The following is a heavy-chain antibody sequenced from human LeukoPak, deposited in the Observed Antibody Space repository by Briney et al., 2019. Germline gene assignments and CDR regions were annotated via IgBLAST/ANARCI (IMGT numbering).Heavy chain of an antibody. V-gene: IGHV3-30*02. D-gene: IGHD3-3*01. CDR3: AKDQEIFGMVAIDY. Sequence: GGSLRLSCAASGFTFSNYGMHWVRQAPGKGLEGLTLIRHEGSNKYYADSVKGRFTISRDNSKNTLFLQMNSLRAEDTAVYYCAKDQEIFGMVAIDYWGQGTLVTVSS. CDR1: GFTFSNYG. J-gene: IGHJ4*02. CDR2: IRHEGSNK.